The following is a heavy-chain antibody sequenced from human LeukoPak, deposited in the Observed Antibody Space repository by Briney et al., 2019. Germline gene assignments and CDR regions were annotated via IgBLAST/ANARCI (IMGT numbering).Heavy chain of an antibody. CDR1: GGSISSYY. D-gene: IGHD3-10*01. CDR3: ARRMVRGPYDY. V-gene: IGHV4-59*08. J-gene: IGHJ4*02. Sequence: SETLSLTCTVSGGSISSYYWSWIRQPPGKGLEWIGYIYYSGSTNYNPSLKSRVTISVDTTKNQFSLKLSSVTAADTAVYYCARRMVRGPYDYWGQGTLVTVSS. CDR2: IYYSGST.